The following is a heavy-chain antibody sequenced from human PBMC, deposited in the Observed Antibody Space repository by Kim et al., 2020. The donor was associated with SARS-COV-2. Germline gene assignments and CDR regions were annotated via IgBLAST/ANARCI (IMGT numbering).Heavy chain of an antibody. Sequence: SETLSLTCAVSGGSISSSNWWSWVRQPPGKGLEWIGEIYHSGSTNYNPSLKSRVTISVDKSKNQFSLKPSSVTAADTAVYYCARVGYSSGWYYLYGMDVWGQGTTVTVSS. CDR1: GGSISSSNW. V-gene: IGHV4-4*02. CDR3: ARVGYSSGWYYLYGMDV. J-gene: IGHJ6*02. CDR2: IYHSGST. D-gene: IGHD6-19*01.